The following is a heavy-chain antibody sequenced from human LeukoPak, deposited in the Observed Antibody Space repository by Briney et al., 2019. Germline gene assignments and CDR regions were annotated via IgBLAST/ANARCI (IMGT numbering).Heavy chain of an antibody. D-gene: IGHD3-9*01. J-gene: IGHJ4*02. Sequence: SQTLSLTCTVSGGSISSGSYYWSWIRQPAGKGLEWIGRIYSSGTTNYNPSLKSRVTISVDTSKNQFSLRLSSVTAADTAVYYCARDGLRYFDSGDYWGQGTLVTVSS. V-gene: IGHV4-61*02. CDR1: GGSISSGSYY. CDR2: IYSSGTT. CDR3: ARDGLRYFDSGDY.